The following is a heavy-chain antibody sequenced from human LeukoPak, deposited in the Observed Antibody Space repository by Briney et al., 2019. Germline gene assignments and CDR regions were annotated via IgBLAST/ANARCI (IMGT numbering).Heavy chain of an antibody. CDR2: IYYRGST. D-gene: IGHD6-13*01. V-gene: IGHV4-59*01. CDR1: GGSISSYY. CDR3: ARGGGSSWFFRAVLYFDY. J-gene: IGHJ4*02. Sequence: SETLSLTCTVSGGSISSYYWSWIRQPPGKGLEGIGYIYYRGSTNYNPSLKSRVTISVDTSKNQFSLKLSSVTAADTAVYYCARGGGSSWFFRAVLYFDYWGQGTLVTVSS.